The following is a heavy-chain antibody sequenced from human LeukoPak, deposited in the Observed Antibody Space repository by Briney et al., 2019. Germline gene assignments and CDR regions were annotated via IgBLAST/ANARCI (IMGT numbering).Heavy chain of an antibody. Sequence: GGSPRLSCAASGFTFSSYGMHWVRQAPGKGLEWVAVISYDGSNKYYADSVKGRFTISRDNSKNTLYLQMNSLRAEDTAVYYCAKDTRGILWFGELSPLDYWGQGTLVTVSS. V-gene: IGHV3-30*18. CDR3: AKDTRGILWFGELSPLDY. CDR1: GFTFSSYG. J-gene: IGHJ4*02. CDR2: ISYDGSNK. D-gene: IGHD3-10*01.